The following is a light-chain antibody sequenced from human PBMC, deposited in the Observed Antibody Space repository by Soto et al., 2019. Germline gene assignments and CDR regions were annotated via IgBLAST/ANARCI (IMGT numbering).Light chain of an antibody. Sequence: DIQMTQSTSTLSASVGDRVSITCRASQSVSSWLAWYQQKPGKAPKLLIYKSSSLESGVPSRFSGSGSGTQFTITISSLQPDDFATYYCQQYFNYPYTFGQGTKLE. CDR2: KSS. J-gene: IGKJ2*01. V-gene: IGKV1-5*03. CDR1: QSVSSW. CDR3: QQYFNYPYT.